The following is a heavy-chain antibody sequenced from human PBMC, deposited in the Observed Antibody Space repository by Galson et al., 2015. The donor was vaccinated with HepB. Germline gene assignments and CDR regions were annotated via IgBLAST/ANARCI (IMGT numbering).Heavy chain of an antibody. CDR2: INHSGST. Sequence: SATLSLTCNVYGGSFSDYYWSWIRQPPGKGLEWIGEINHSGSTSYNPSLKSRVPILVDTSKNQFSLKLNSVSAADTAVYYCARGRGLLPGRTFDYWGQGTLVTVSS. V-gene: IGHV4-34*01. J-gene: IGHJ4*02. D-gene: IGHD1-26*01. CDR1: GGSFSDYY. CDR3: ARGRGLLPGRTFDY.